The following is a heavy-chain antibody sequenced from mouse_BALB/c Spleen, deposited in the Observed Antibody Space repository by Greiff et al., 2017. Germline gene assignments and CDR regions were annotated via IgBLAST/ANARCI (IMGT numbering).Heavy chain of an antibody. V-gene: IGHV7-3*02. CDR1: GFTFTDYY. D-gene: IGHD2-10*02. Sequence: EVKLVESGGGLVQPGGSLRLSCATSGFTFTDYYMSWVRQPPGKALEWLGFIRNKANGYTTAYSASVKGRFTISRDNSQSILYLQMNTLRAEDSATYYCARDEGYGNYYAMDYWGQGTSVTVSS. CDR3: ARDEGYGNYYAMDY. J-gene: IGHJ4*01. CDR2: IRNKANGYTT.